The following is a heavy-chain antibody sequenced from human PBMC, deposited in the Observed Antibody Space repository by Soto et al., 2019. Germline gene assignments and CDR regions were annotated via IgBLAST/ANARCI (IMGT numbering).Heavy chain of an antibody. CDR1: GDSISRYY. V-gene: IGHV4-59*08. CDR2: IFYSGST. D-gene: IGHD5-12*01. CDR3: ARARGHRGYGTEGLFDY. J-gene: IGHJ4*02. Sequence: SETRSLTCTVSGDSISRYYWSWIREPPGKGLEWIGYIFYSGSTNYNPSLKSRVTISMDTSKNQFSLKLSSVTAADTAVYYCARARGHRGYGTEGLFDYWGQGTLVTVSS.